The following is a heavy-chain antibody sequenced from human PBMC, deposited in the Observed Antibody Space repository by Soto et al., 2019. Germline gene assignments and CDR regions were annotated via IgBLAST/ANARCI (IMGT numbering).Heavy chain of an antibody. CDR2: ISAYNGHT. D-gene: IGHD5-18*01. CDR1: GYTFTSYG. Sequence: QVQLVQSGAEVKKPGASVKVSCKASGYTFTSYGISWVRQAPGQGLEWMGWISAYNGHTNYAQKLQGRVTMTTDTSTSTVYMELRSLRSDDTAVYYCARDQVNAGVVDTAMGYWGQGTLVTVSS. V-gene: IGHV1-18*01. J-gene: IGHJ4*02. CDR3: ARDQVNAGVVDTAMGY.